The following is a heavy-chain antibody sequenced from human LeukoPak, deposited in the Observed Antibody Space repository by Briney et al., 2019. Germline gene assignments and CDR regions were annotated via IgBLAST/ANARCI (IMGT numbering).Heavy chain of an antibody. V-gene: IGHV4-4*07. Sequence: PSETLSLTCTVSGGSISSYYWSWIRQPAGKGLEWIGRINTSGNSNYNPSLRSRVTMSVDTSKNQFSLNLSSVTAADTAVYYCASADTAMVGDYYMDVWGKGTTVTVSS. CDR2: INTSGNS. D-gene: IGHD5-18*01. CDR3: ASADTAMVGDYYMDV. CDR1: GGSISSYY. J-gene: IGHJ6*03.